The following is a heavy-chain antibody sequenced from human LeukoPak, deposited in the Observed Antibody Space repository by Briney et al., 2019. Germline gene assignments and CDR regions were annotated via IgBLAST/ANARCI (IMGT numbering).Heavy chain of an antibody. CDR2: SKPSVVST. CDR3: ARDGGGCSSTSCYTWFDP. D-gene: IGHD2-2*02. J-gene: IGHJ5*02. Sequence: SEKISSTRSGYTFTTSNIHSVRHTPRHELERIGISKPSVVSTSYVHKIQSRVTMTRDMSTSTVYMELSSLRSEDTAVYYCARDGGGCSSTSCYTWFDPWGQGTLVTVSS. V-gene: IGHV1-46*01. CDR1: GYTFTTSN.